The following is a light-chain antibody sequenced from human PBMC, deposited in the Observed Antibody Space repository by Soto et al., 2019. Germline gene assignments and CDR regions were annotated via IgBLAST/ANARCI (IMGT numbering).Light chain of an antibody. J-gene: IGLJ3*02. V-gene: IGLV3-21*04. CDR2: YES. Sequence: SYVLTQPPSVSVAPGKTARITCGGNNIGSKSVHWYQQKPGQAPVLVIYYESDRPSGIPERFSGSNSGNTATLTISRVEAGDEADYYCQVWDSSSGHRVFGGGTKLTVL. CDR3: QVWDSSSGHRV. CDR1: NIGSKS.